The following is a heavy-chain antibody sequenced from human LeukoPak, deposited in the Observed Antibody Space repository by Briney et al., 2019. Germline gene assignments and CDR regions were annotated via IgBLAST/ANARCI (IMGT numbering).Heavy chain of an antibody. Sequence: ASVKVSCKASGYTFTGYYTHWVRQAPGQGLEWMGWINPNSGGTNYAQKFQGRVTMTRDTSISTAYMELRRLRSDDTAVYYCARGYLYYYDVSGYPFDYWGQGTLVTVSS. D-gene: IGHD3-22*01. J-gene: IGHJ4*02. CDR1: GYTFTGYY. CDR2: INPNSGGT. CDR3: ARGYLYYYDVSGYPFDY. V-gene: IGHV1-2*02.